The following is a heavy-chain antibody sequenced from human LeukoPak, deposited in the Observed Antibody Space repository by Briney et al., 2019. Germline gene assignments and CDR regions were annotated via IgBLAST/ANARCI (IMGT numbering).Heavy chain of an antibody. CDR3: ARLFDFWSGSYWYFDL. Sequence: SETLSLTCDVYGGSFSGYYWSWIRQPPGKGLEWIGEFTRDGNTNYNPSLKSRVTISVDTSRNQFSLKVNSVTAADTAVYYCARLFDFWSGSYWYFDLWGRGTLVTVSS. CDR1: GGSFSGYY. V-gene: IGHV4-34*01. D-gene: IGHD3-3*01. J-gene: IGHJ2*01. CDR2: FTRDGNT.